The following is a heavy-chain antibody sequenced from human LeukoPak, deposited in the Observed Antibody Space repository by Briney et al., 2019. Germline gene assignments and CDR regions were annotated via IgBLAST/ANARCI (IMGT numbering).Heavy chain of an antibody. Sequence: GGSLRLSCAASGFTFSSYSMNWVRQAPGKGLEWVSYIGTSSRTIYYADSVKGRFTISRDNAKNSLYLQMNSLRDEDTAVYYCARDSEYSGYDLGGDFDYWGQGTLVTVSS. CDR2: IGTSSRTI. CDR3: ARDSEYSGYDLGGDFDY. V-gene: IGHV3-48*02. CDR1: GFTFSSYS. J-gene: IGHJ4*02. D-gene: IGHD5-12*01.